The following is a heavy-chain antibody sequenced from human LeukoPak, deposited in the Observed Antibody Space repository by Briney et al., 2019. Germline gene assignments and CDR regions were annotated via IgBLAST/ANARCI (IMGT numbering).Heavy chain of an antibody. J-gene: IGHJ6*02. CDR2: IYPGDSDT. Sequence: GESLKISCKGSGYSFTSYWIGWVRQMPGKGLEWMGIIYPGDSDTRYSPSFQGQVTISADKSISTAYLQWSSLKASDTAMYYCARHFTPTLWFGEPRPLYYYGMDVWGQGTTVTVSS. D-gene: IGHD3-10*01. CDR1: GYSFTSYW. V-gene: IGHV5-51*01. CDR3: ARHFTPTLWFGEPRPLYYYGMDV.